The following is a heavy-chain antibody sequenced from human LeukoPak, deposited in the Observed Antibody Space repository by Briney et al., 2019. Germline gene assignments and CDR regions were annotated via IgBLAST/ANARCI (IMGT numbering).Heavy chain of an antibody. CDR2: ISWNSGSI. Sequence: PGGSLRLSCAASGFTFDDYAMHWVRQAPGKGLEWVSGISWNSGSIGYADSVKGRFTISRDNAKNSLYLQMNSLRAEDMALYYCARDGVGYDYSNYLDYWGQGTLVTVSS. CDR3: ARDGVGYDYSNYLDY. D-gene: IGHD4-11*01. CDR1: GFTFDDYA. J-gene: IGHJ4*02. V-gene: IGHV3-9*03.